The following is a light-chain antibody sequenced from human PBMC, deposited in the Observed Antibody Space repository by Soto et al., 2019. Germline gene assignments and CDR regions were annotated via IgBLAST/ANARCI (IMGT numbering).Light chain of an antibody. J-gene: IGLJ1*01. Sequence: QSVLTQPASVSGSPGQSITISCTGTSSDVGSYNLVSWYQQHPGKAPKVMIYEGSKRPSGVSNRFSGSKSGNTASLTISGLQAEDEADYYCCSYAGSRTFVFGAGT. V-gene: IGLV2-23*01. CDR2: EGS. CDR1: SSDVGSYNL. CDR3: CSYAGSRTFV.